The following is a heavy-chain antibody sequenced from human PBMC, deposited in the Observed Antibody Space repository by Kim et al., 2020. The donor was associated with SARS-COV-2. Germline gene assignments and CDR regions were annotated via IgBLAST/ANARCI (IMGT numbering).Heavy chain of an antibody. CDR2: IIPIFGTA. CDR3: ARVGQNDILTGYYMDYYYYGMDV. J-gene: IGHJ6*02. Sequence: SVKVSCKASGGTFSSYAISWVRQAPGQGLEWMGGIIPIFGTANYAQKFQGRVTITADESTSTAYMELSSLRSEDTAVYYCARVGQNDILTGYYMDYYYYGMDVWGQGTTVTVSS. V-gene: IGHV1-69*13. D-gene: IGHD3-9*01. CDR1: GGTFSSYA.